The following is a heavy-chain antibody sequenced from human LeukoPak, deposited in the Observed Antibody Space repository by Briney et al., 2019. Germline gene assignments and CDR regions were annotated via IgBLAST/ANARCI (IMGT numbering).Heavy chain of an antibody. J-gene: IGHJ4*02. CDR1: GFSLSTRGVG. D-gene: IGHD3-9*01. Sequence: SGPTLVNPTQTLTLTCTFSGFSLSTRGVGVGWIRQPPGKALEWLALIYWDDDKRYSPSLKSRLTITKDTSKNQVVLTMTNMDPVDTATYYCAHRRTETLRYFDWYFDYCGQGTLVTVSS. V-gene: IGHV2-5*02. CDR3: AHRRTETLRYFDWYFDY. CDR2: IYWDDDK.